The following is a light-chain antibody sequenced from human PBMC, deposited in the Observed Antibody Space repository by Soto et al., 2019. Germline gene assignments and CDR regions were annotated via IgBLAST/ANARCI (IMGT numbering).Light chain of an antibody. CDR1: QSVNNNY. V-gene: IGKV3-20*01. J-gene: IGKJ1*01. CDR3: QQYGSAPLT. CDR2: AAS. Sequence: EIVLTQSPGTLSLSPGERATLSCRASQSVNNNYLAGYQHKPGQSPRLLIYAASNRARGIPDRFGGRGSGTDFTLAVSSLEHEDFAVYYCQQYGSAPLTFGQGTKVEI.